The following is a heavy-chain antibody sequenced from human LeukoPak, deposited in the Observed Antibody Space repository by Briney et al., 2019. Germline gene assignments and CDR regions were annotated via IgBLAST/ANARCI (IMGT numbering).Heavy chain of an antibody. Sequence: GGSLRLSCAASRFTFSTYWMSWVRQAPGKGLEWVANIKQDGSEKYYVDSVKGRFTISRDNAKSSLYLQTNSLTAEDTAVYCCARGGFSVDYWGQGTLVTVSS. CDR3: ARGGFSVDY. V-gene: IGHV3-7*01. J-gene: IGHJ4*02. CDR1: RFTFSTYW. CDR2: IKQDGSEK. D-gene: IGHD3-10*01.